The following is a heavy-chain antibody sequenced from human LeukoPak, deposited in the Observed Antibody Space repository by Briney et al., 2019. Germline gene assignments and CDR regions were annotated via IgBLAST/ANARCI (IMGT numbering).Heavy chain of an antibody. D-gene: IGHD5-12*01. CDR3: AKGPLRFHTHQVY. J-gene: IGHJ4*02. Sequence: GGSLRLSCAASGFTFSSYAMSWVRQAPGKGLEWVSAISGSGGSTYYADSVKGRFTISRDNSKNTLYLQMNSLRAEDTAVYHCAKGPLRFHTHQVYWGQGTLVTVSS. CDR2: ISGSGGST. CDR1: GFTFSSYA. V-gene: IGHV3-23*01.